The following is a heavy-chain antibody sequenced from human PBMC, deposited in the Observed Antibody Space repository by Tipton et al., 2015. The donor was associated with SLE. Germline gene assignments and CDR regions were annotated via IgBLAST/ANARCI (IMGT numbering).Heavy chain of an antibody. CDR3: ARVAGTYQPAWYFDL. J-gene: IGHJ2*01. V-gene: IGHV1-46*01. CDR1: GYTFTSHF. CDR2: IHATYGSP. Sequence: QSGPEVKKPGASVKVSCKASGYTFTSHFMHWVRQAPGKGLEWMGMIHATYGSPTYPQKFQGRVTMTMDTPTTTVYMELNSLTYEDTAVYYCARVAGTYQPAWYFDLWGRGTLVTVSS. D-gene: IGHD6-19*01.